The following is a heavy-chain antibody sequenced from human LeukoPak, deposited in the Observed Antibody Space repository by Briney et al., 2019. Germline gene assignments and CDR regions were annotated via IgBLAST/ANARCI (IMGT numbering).Heavy chain of an antibody. J-gene: IGHJ4*02. CDR2: IKEDGSEK. D-gene: IGHD3-16*01. CDR3: AKGGGRHVEY. CDR1: GFTFSSYW. Sequence: GGSLRLSCAASGFTFSSYWMSWVRQAPGKGLEWVANIKEDGSEKNYVDSVKGRFTISRDNAKNSLYLQMNSLRAEDTAVYYCAKGGGRHVEYWGQGNLVTVSS. V-gene: IGHV3-7*05.